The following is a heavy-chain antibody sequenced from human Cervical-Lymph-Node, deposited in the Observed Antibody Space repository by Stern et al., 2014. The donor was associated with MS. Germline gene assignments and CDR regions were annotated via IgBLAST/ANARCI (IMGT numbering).Heavy chain of an antibody. V-gene: IGHV3-9*01. CDR2: ISWNSNNI. D-gene: IGHD3-16*02. J-gene: IGHJ4*02. Sequence: EVQLVQSGGGSVQPGRSLRLSCAASGFTFDDCDMHWVRQAPGKGLEWVSGISWNSNNIGDADSVRGRFTISRDNAKNSLYLQMNGLRPEDTALYYCAKDISERHYYFDSWGEGTLVTVSS. CDR1: GFTFDDCD. CDR3: AKDISERHYYFDS.